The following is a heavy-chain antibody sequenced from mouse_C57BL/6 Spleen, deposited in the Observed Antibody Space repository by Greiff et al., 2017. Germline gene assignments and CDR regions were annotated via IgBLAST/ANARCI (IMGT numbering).Heavy chain of an antibody. Sequence: EVQLQQSGAVLVRPGASVKLSCTASGFNIKDYYMHWVKQRPEQGLEWIGRIDPEDGDTEYAPKFQGKATMTADKSSNTAYLQLSSLTSEDTAVYYCTTYDYVDYWGQGTTLTVSS. J-gene: IGHJ2*01. CDR1: GFNIKDYY. CDR3: TTYDYVDY. CDR2: IDPEDGDT. V-gene: IGHV14-1*01. D-gene: IGHD2-4*01.